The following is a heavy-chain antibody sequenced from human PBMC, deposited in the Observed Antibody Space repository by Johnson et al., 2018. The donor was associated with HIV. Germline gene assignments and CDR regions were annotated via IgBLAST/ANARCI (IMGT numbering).Heavy chain of an antibody. J-gene: IGHJ3*02. CDR3: ARDLHDSSGYYYEGDAFDI. V-gene: IGHV3-74*01. Sequence: EVQLVESGGGVVRPGGSLRLSCAASGFTFSNAWMNWVRQAPGKGLEWVGRINSDGSSTSYADSVKGRFTISRDNAKNTLYLQMNSLRAEDTAVYYCARDLHDSSGYYYEGDAFDIWGQGTMVTVSS. CDR1: GFTFSNAW. D-gene: IGHD3-22*01. CDR2: INSDGSST.